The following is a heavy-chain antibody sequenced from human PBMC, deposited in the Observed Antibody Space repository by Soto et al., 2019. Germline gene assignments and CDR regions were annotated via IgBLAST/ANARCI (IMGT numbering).Heavy chain of an antibody. CDR3: ARWGNTDWRYFDS. J-gene: IGHJ4*02. CDR2: TRNKANSYTT. Sequence: EVQLVESGGGLVQPGGSLRLSCAASGFTLSDYYMDWVRQAPGKGLEWVGRTRNKANSYTTEYAASVKGRFTVSRDDSENSLYLQMNSLKTEDTAVYFCARWGNTDWRYFDSWGQGTLVTVSS. D-gene: IGHD1-1*01. V-gene: IGHV3-72*01. CDR1: GFTLSDYY.